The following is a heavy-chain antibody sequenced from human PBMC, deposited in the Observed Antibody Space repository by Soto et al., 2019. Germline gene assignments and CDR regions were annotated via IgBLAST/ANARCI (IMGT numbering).Heavy chain of an antibody. V-gene: IGHV3-23*01. D-gene: IGHD3-22*01. J-gene: IGHJ4*01. CDR1: GFTFASYS. CDR2: ISGSGDYT. Sequence: GGSLRLSCAASGFTFASYSMNWVRQAPGKGLEWVSVISGSGDYTYYADSVKGRFTISRDNSKNTLYLQINSLRAEDSAVYYCAKDITMTTWRYFDYWGHGTLVTVSS. CDR3: AKDITMTTWRYFDY.